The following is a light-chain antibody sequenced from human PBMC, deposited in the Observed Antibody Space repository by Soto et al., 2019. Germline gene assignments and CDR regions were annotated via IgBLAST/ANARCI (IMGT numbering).Light chain of an antibody. J-gene: IGLJ1*01. CDR2: EVF. Sequence: QSVLTQPASVSGSPGQSITISCTGPSSDVGSYNLVSWYQQYPGKAPKLIIFEVFKRPSGVSHRFSGSKSGNTASLTISGLQAEDDANYYCCSYAGRATYVFGGGTKVTVL. V-gene: IGLV2-23*02. CDR1: SSDVGSYNL. CDR3: CSYAGRATYV.